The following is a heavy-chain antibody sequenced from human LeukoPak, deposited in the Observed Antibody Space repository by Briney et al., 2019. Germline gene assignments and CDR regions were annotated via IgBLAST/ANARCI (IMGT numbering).Heavy chain of an antibody. CDR1: GDSISNYY. Sequence: SETLSLTCTVSGDSISNYYWSWVRQPAGKGLEWIGRIYASGSSNYNPSLKSRITMSVDTSKNQFSLKLSSVTAADTAVYYCAKDLTGLLDSGSDYWGQGTLVTVSS. CDR3: AKDLTGLLDSGSDY. D-gene: IGHD5-18*01. J-gene: IGHJ4*02. CDR2: IYASGSS. V-gene: IGHV4-4*07.